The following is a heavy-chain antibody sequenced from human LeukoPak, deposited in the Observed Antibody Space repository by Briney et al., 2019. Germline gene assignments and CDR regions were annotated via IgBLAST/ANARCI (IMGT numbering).Heavy chain of an antibody. CDR3: AKDTGDGYNFGAFDI. J-gene: IGHJ3*02. CDR2: ISYDGSNK. D-gene: IGHD5-24*01. CDR1: GFTFSSYA. V-gene: IGHV3-30-3*01. Sequence: GGSLRLSCAASGFTFSSYAMHWVRQAPGKGLEWVAVISYDGSNKYYADSVKGRFTISRDNAKNSLYLQMNSLRAEDTALYYCAKDTGDGYNFGAFDIWGQGTMVTVSS.